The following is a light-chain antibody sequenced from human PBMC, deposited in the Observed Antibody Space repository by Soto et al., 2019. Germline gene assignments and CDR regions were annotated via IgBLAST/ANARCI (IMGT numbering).Light chain of an antibody. CDR2: DAS. J-gene: IGKJ5*01. V-gene: IGKV3-20*01. CDR1: QSVSSSY. Sequence: EIVLTQSPGTLSLSPGERATLTCRASQSVSSSYLAWYQQKPGQAPRLLIYDASSRATGIPDRFSGSGSGTDFPLTISRLEPEDFAMYYCQQYGSSSITFGQGTRLEIK. CDR3: QQYGSSSIT.